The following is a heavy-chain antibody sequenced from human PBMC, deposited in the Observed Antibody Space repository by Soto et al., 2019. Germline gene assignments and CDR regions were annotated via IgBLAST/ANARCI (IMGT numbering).Heavy chain of an antibody. CDR3: ARADSSGYYSSDY. CDR2: ISSSGSTI. J-gene: IGHJ4*02. Sequence: GSLRLSCTASGFTFSSYEMNGVRQAPGKGLEWVSYISSSGSTIYYADSVKGRFTISRDNAKNSPYLQMNNLRAEDTAVYYCARADSSGYYSSDYWGQGTLVTVSS. D-gene: IGHD3-22*01. V-gene: IGHV3-48*03. CDR1: GFTFSSYE.